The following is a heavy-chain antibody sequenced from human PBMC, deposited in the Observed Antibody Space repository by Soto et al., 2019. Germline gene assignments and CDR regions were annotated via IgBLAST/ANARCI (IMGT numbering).Heavy chain of an antibody. CDR1: GFTFSNYW. V-gene: IGHV3-74*01. CDR3: ARPNDAAGPPIY. CDR2: INSDGSST. D-gene: IGHD6-19*01. Sequence: PGGSLRLSCAASGFTFSNYWMHWVRQAPGKGLVWVSRINSDGSSTSYADSVKGRFTISRDNAKNTLYVQMNSLRAEDTAVYYCARPNDAAGPPIYWGQGTLVTVSS. J-gene: IGHJ4*02.